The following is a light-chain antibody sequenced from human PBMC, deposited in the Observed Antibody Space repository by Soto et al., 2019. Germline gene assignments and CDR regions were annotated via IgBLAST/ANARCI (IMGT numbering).Light chain of an antibody. CDR3: LWHPTIWT. CDR1: QSVRSW. J-gene: IGKJ1*01. CDR2: DAS. V-gene: IGKV1-5*01. Sequence: QVNQCTSTQRADVGYRVTMACRASQSVRSWLAWYQQKPGKAPKLLIYDASSLESGVPSRVSGSGSGTEFKLSSLGLQADPFSSSLSLWHPTIWTFDRGTKVDI.